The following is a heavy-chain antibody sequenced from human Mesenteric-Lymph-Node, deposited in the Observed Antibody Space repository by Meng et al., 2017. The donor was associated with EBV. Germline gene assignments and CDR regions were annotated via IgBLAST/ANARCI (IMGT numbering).Heavy chain of an antibody. CDR1: GGTISNSNW. D-gene: IGHD3-16*02. J-gene: IGHJ4*02. CDR2: IFHSGGT. V-gene: IGHV4-4*02. CDR3: AGITFGGAIGD. Sequence: VHRPEAGQGLVKAAGTLPLSCAVSGGTISNSNWWSWVRQPPGKGLQWIGEIFHSGGTNYNPSLKSRVTISVDKSKNQFSLKVNSLTAADTAVYYCAGITFGGAIGDWGQGTLVTVSS.